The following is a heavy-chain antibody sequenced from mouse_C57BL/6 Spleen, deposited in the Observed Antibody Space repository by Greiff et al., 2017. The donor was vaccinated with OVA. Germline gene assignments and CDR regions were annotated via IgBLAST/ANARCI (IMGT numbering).Heavy chain of an antibody. CDR2: IHPNSGST. J-gene: IGHJ2*01. CDR3: ARSRDYDVLDD. Sequence: QVQLQQPGAELVKPGASVKLSCKASGYTFTSYWMHWVKQRPGQGLEWIGMIHPNSGSTNYNEKFKSKATLTVDKSSSTAYMQLSSLTSEDSAVYYCARSRDYDVLDDWGQGTTLTVSS. D-gene: IGHD2-4*01. CDR1: GYTFTSYW. V-gene: IGHV1-64*01.